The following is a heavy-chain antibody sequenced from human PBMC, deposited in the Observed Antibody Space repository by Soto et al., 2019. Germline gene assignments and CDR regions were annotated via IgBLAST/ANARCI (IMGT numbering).Heavy chain of an antibody. V-gene: IGHV1-8*01. CDR1: GYTFTSYD. J-gene: IGHJ6*03. CDR3: ARGDPSRGFDWVHYDYYYMDV. D-gene: IGHD3-9*01. CDR2: MNPNSGNT. Sequence: QVQLVQSGAEVKKPGASVKVSCKASGYTFTSYDINWVRQATGQGLEWMGWMNPNSGNTGYAQKFQGRVTMTRNTSISTAYMELSRLRSDDTTVYYCARGDPSRGFDWVHYDYYYMDVWGKGTTVTVSS.